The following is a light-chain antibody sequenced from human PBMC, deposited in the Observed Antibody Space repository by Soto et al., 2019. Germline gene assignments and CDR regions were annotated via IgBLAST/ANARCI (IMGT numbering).Light chain of an antibody. CDR3: QQYYSYPIT. Sequence: IQMTQSPSSVSASVGDRVTITCRASQAIDSWLAWYQQKPGEAPKLLIFTGSLLHSGVPPRFSGSGSGTDFTLTISCLRSEDFATYYCQQYYSYPITFGQGTRLEIK. CDR1: QAIDSW. J-gene: IGKJ5*01. V-gene: IGKV1-8*01. CDR2: TGS.